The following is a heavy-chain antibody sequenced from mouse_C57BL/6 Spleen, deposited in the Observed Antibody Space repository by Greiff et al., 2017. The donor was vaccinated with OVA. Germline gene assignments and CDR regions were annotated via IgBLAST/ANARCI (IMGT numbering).Heavy chain of an antibody. J-gene: IGHJ2*01. V-gene: IGHV3-6*01. CDR2: ISYDGSN. Sequence: ESGPGLVKPSQSLSLTCSVTGYSITSGYYWNWIRQFPGNKLEWMGYISYDGSNNYNPSLKNRISITRDTSKNQFFLKLNSVTTEDTATYYCASWNDYYGSSYGYFDYWGQGTTLTVSS. D-gene: IGHD1-1*01. CDR1: GYSITSGYY. CDR3: ASWNDYYGSSYGYFDY.